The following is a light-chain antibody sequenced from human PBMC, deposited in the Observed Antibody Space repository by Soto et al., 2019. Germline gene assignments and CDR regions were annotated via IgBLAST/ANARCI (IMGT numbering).Light chain of an antibody. CDR1: RSVGNNY. CDR2: GAS. CDR3: QQYGSSGT. J-gene: IGKJ1*01. V-gene: IGKV3-20*01. Sequence: TMLTQSPGTLSLSQAPRATLSCRASRSVGNNYLAWYQQKPGQAPRLLIYGASNRATGIPDRFSGSGSGTDFTLTISRLEPEDFAVYYCQQYGSSGTFGQGTKV.